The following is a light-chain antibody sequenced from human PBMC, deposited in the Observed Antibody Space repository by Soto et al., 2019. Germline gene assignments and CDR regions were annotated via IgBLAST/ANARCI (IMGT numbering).Light chain of an antibody. J-gene: IGKJ4*01. CDR1: QGISSR. Sequence: DIQMTQSPSSVSASVGDRVTITCRASQGISSRLAWYQQKPGKAPNLRIYAASSLQSGVPSRFSGSGSETDFTLTIGSLQPEDVATYYCQQSNSFPLTFGGGTKVEIK. V-gene: IGKV1-12*01. CDR3: QQSNSFPLT. CDR2: AAS.